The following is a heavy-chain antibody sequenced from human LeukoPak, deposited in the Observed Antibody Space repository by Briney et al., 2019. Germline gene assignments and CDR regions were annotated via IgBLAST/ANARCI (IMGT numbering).Heavy chain of an antibody. CDR1: GGSISSYY. Sequence: PSETLSLTCTVSGGSISSYYWSWIRQPPGKGLEWIGNTHYSGSTNYNPSLKSRVTISVDTSKNQFSLKLSSVTAADTAVYYCARGQVAYDYWGQGTLVSVSS. CDR2: THYSGST. J-gene: IGHJ4*02. CDR3: ARGQVAYDY. D-gene: IGHD2-21*01. V-gene: IGHV4-59*01.